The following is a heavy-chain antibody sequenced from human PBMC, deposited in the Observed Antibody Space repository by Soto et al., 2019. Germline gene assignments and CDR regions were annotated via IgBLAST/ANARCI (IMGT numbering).Heavy chain of an antibody. CDR3: ARGVYGSGNYYTGPSAFDI. CDR2: TIPVFNTA. D-gene: IGHD3-10*01. CDR1: GGTLSDHG. Sequence: QVQLEQSGAEVKKPGSSVKISCKASGGTLSDHGVSWLRQAPGQGLEWVGGTIPVFNTAKYAPKFQGRVTIGAEKSKNIAYMELGSLRSDDTAFYYCARGVYGSGNYYTGPSAFDIWGQGTLVIVSS. V-gene: IGHV1-69*06. J-gene: IGHJ3*02.